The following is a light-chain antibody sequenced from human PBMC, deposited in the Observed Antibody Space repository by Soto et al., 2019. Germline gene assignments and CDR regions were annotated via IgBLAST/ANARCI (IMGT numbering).Light chain of an antibody. CDR3: AAWDDSLNGHV. V-gene: IGLV1-44*01. CDR2: TNN. CDR1: SSNIGTST. J-gene: IGLJ1*01. Sequence: QSVLTQPPSASGTPGQRVTISCSGSSSNIGTSTVNWYQQLPGTAPKLLIYTNNQRPSGVPDRFSGSKSGTSASLAISGLQFEDGADYYCAAWDDSLNGHVFGTGTKVTVL.